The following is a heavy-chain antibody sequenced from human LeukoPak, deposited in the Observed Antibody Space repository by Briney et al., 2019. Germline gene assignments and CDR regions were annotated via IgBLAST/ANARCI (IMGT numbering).Heavy chain of an antibody. Sequence: SQTLSLTCTVSGGSISSGSYYWSWIRQPAGKGLEWIGRIYTSGSTNYNPSLKSRVTISVDTSKNQFSLKLSSATAADTAVYYCARFLVGATEGMDYWGQGTLVTVSS. CDR1: GGSISSGSYY. J-gene: IGHJ4*02. D-gene: IGHD1-26*01. V-gene: IGHV4-61*02. CDR3: ARFLVGATEGMDY. CDR2: IYTSGST.